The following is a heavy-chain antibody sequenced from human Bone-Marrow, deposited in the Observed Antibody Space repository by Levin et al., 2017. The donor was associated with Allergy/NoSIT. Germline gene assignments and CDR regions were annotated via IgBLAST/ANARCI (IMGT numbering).Heavy chain of an antibody. CDR2: INGDGSYT. CDR1: GFIFSSHW. Sequence: LSLTCAASGFIFSSHWMHWVRQAPGKGLVWVSRINGDGSYTNYADSVKGRFTISRDNAKNTLYLQMNSLSAEDTAVYYCARVYNWNYGYWGQGTLVTVSS. D-gene: IGHD1-7*01. CDR3: ARVYNWNYGY. V-gene: IGHV3-74*01. J-gene: IGHJ4*02.